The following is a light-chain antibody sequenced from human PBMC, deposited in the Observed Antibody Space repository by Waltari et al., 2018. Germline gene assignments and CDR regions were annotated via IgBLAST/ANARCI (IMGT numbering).Light chain of an antibody. CDR3: CSYAGSNSWV. V-gene: IGLV2-23*02. CDR1: TSTLGRYNL. CDR2: EVY. Sequence: QSALIQPASVSGSPGPSITILCPGTTSTLGRYNLVSWYQQYPGKAPKVMIYEVYKRPSGVSNRFSGSKSGNTASLTISGLQAEDETDYYCCSYAGSNSWVFGGGTKVTVL. J-gene: IGLJ3*02.